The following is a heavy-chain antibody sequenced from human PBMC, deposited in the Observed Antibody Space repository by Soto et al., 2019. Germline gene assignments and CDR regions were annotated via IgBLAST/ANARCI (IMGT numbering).Heavy chain of an antibody. J-gene: IGHJ4*02. D-gene: IGHD3-16*02. CDR1: GYTFTSYD. V-gene: IGHV1-3*01. Sequence: QVQLVQSGAEVKKPGASVKVSCKASGYTFTSYDMHWVRQAPGQRLEWMGWINAGNGNTKYSQKFQGRVSITMNTSASTAYMELSSLRSEDTAVYYCARAPPRIMITFGGVIVRGFDYRGQGTLVTVTS. CDR3: ARAPPRIMITFGGVIVRGFDY. CDR2: INAGNGNT.